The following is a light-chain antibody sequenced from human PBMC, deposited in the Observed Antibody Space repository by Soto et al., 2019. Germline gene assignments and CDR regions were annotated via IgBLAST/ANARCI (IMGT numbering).Light chain of an antibody. V-gene: IGKV4-1*01. CDR3: QQYFSHPWT. CDR2: WAS. CDR1: QSVLYSSNNKNY. Sequence: DIVMTQSPDSLAVSLGERATINCKSRQSVLYSSNNKNYLAWYQQKPGQPPKLLIYWASTRQSGVPDRFSGSGSATDFTLTISSLQAEDVAVYYCQQYFSHPWTFGQGTKVEIK. J-gene: IGKJ1*01.